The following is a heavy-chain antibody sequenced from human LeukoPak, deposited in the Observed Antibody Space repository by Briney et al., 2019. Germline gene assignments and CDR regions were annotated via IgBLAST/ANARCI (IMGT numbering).Heavy chain of an antibody. J-gene: IGHJ2*01. Sequence: GGSLRLSCAASGFTFSSYAMSWVRQAPGKGLEWVSAISGSGASTYYADSVKGRFTISRDNSKNTLYLQMNSLRAEDTAVYYCAKRKRDYYDSSIQYWYFDLWGRGTLVTVSS. CDR2: ISGSGAST. D-gene: IGHD3-22*01. V-gene: IGHV3-23*01. CDR1: GFTFSSYA. CDR3: AKRKRDYYDSSIQYWYFDL.